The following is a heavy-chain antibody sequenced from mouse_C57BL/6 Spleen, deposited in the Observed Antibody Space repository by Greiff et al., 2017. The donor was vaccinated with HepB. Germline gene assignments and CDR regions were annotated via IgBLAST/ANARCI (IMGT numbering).Heavy chain of an antibody. CDR2: IDPENGDT. D-gene: IGHD1-1*01. Sequence: EVQLQQSGAELVRPGASVKLSCTASGFNIKDDYMHWVKQRPEQGLEWIGWIDPENGDTEYASKFQGKATITADTYSNTAYLQLSSLTSEDTAVYDCTIGITTVVATGFDYWGQGTTLTVSS. CDR3: TIGITTVVATGFDY. CDR1: GFNIKDDY. J-gene: IGHJ2*01. V-gene: IGHV14-4*01.